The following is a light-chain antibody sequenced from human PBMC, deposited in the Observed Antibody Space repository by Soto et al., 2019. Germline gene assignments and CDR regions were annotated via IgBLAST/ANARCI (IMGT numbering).Light chain of an antibody. CDR2: GAS. J-gene: IGKJ1*01. V-gene: IGKV3-20*01. Sequence: EIVLTQYTGTLSFSPGERATLSCRASQSVSSSYLAWYQQKPGQAPRLLIYGASSRATGIPDRFSGSGSGTDFTLTISGLEPDDFAVYYCQQYASSPETFGQGTKVDIK. CDR1: QSVSSSY. CDR3: QQYASSPET.